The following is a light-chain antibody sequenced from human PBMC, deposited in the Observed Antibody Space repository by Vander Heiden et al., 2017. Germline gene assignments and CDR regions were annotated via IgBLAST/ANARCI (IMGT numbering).Light chain of an antibody. V-gene: IGKV1-5*01. CDR1: QWINTW. CDR2: DVY. CDR3: QQYTSYSGT. J-gene: IGKJ1*01. Sequence: DIQMTQSPSTLSASVGDRVTITCRASQWINTWLAWYQQKPGKAPRLLIYDVYNLESGVPSRFSGSGSGTEFTLTISSLQPDDFATYHCQQYTSYSGTFGQGTKVEIK.